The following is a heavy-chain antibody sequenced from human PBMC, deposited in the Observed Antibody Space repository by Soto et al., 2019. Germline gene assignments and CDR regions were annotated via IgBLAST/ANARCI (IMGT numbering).Heavy chain of an antibody. V-gene: IGHV3-23*01. D-gene: IGHD4-17*01. Sequence: GGSLRLSCAASGFTFSSYAMSWVRQAPGKGLEWVSAISGSGGSTYYADSVKGRFTISRDNSKNTLYLQMNSLRAEDTAVYYCAKDPGGWHTGGDEYYFDYWGQGTLVTVSS. J-gene: IGHJ4*02. CDR3: AKDPGGWHTGGDEYYFDY. CDR1: GFTFSSYA. CDR2: ISGSGGST.